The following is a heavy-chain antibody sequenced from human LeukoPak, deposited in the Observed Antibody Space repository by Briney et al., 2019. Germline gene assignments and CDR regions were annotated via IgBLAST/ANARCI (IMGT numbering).Heavy chain of an antibody. CDR2: ISSSGSTI. CDR1: GFTFSSYE. J-gene: IGHJ4*02. V-gene: IGHV3-48*03. D-gene: IGHD3-22*01. Sequence: GGSLRLSCAASGFTFSSYEMNWVRQAPGKGLEWVSYISSSGSTIYYADSVKGRFTISRDNAKNSLYLQMNSLRAEDTAVYYCARESHYYDSSGLFDYWGQGTLVTVS. CDR3: ARESHYYDSSGLFDY.